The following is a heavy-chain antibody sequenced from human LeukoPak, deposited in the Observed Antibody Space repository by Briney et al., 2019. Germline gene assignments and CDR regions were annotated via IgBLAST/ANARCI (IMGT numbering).Heavy chain of an antibody. D-gene: IGHD2-2*01. V-gene: IGHV3-7*01. CDR1: GFTFSNYW. J-gene: IGHJ3*02. CDR2: INQDGSEK. Sequence: GGSLRLSCAASGFTFSNYWMSWVRQAPGKGLEWVANINQDGSEKYYVDSVKGRFTISRDNAKNTLYLQMSSLRAEDTALYYCARYCSSTNCHDAFDIWGQGTMVTVSS. CDR3: ARYCSSTNCHDAFDI.